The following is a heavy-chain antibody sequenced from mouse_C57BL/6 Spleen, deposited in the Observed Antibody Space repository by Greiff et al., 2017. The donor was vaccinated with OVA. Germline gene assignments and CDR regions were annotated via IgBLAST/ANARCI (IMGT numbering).Heavy chain of an antibody. D-gene: IGHD2-5*01. CDR1: GFTFSDYG. J-gene: IGHJ2*01. CDR2: ISSGSSTI. CDR3: ARRNYYSNYFDY. Sequence: DVKLVESGGGLVKPGGSLKLSCAASGFTFSDYGMHWVRQAPEKGLEWVAYISSGSSTIYYADTVKGRFTISRDNAKNTLFLQMTSLRSEDTAMYYCARRNYYSNYFDYWGQGTTRTVSS. V-gene: IGHV5-17*01.